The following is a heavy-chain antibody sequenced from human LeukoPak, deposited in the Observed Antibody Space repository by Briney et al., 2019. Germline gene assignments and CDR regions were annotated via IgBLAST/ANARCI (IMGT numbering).Heavy chain of an antibody. V-gene: IGHV4-59*01. Sequence: SETLSLTCTVSGGSISPSYWSWIRQPPGKGLEWIGYIYYSGSTRYNPSLKSRVTISVDTSKNQFSLKLTSVTAADTAVYYCARELGYDILTGHNWFDPWGQGTLVTVSS. CDR1: GGSISPSY. J-gene: IGHJ5*02. CDR2: IYYSGST. CDR3: ARELGYDILTGHNWFDP. D-gene: IGHD3-9*01.